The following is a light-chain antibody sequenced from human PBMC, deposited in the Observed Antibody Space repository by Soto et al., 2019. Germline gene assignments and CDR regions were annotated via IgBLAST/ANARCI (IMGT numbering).Light chain of an antibody. Sequence: EIVLTQSPGTLSLSPGERATLSCRASLSVSSSYLAWYQQKPGQAPRLLIYGASSRATGIPDRFSGSGSGTDFTLTISRLEPKDFAVYYCQQYGSSPRTFGQGTKVEIK. J-gene: IGKJ1*01. CDR3: QQYGSSPRT. CDR1: LSVSSSY. V-gene: IGKV3-20*01. CDR2: GAS.